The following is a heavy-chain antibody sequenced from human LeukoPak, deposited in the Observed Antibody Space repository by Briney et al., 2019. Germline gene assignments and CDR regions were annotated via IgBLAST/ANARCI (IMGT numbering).Heavy chain of an antibody. D-gene: IGHD2-15*01. CDR2: ISSSGSTK. CDR3: ARGYCSGGSCYSDGWFDP. CDR1: GFTFSSFE. V-gene: IGHV3-48*03. J-gene: IGHJ5*02. Sequence: PGGSLRLSCAASGFTFSSFEMNWVRQAPGKGLEWVSYISSSGSTKYYADSVQGRFTISRDNAKNSLYLQMNSLRAEDTAVYYCARGYCSGGSCYSDGWFDPWGQGTLVTVSS.